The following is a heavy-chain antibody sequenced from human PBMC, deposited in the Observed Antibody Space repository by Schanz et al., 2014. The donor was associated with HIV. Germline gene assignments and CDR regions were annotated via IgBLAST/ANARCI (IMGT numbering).Heavy chain of an antibody. CDR2: ISYDGSNK. Sequence: QVQLVESGGGVVQPGRSLRLSCAASGFTFSSYAMHWVRQAPGKGLEWVAVISYDGSNKYYADSVKGRFTISRDNSKNTLYLQMNSLRAEDTAVYYCARDSWYGDYWGLGTLVTVSS. CDR1: GFTFSSYA. J-gene: IGHJ4*02. V-gene: IGHV3-30-3*01. D-gene: IGHD6-13*01. CDR3: ARDSWYGDY.